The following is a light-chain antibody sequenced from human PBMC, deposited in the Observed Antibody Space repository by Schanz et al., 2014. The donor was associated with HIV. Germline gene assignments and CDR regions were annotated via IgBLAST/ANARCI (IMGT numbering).Light chain of an antibody. CDR2: GAS. Sequence: EIVLTQSPATLSLSPGERATLSCRASQSVSSYLAWYQQKPGQAPRLLIYGASNRAAGIPDRFSGSGSGTDFTLTISRLEPEDFAVYYCQQDGSSFGPGTKVEIK. J-gene: IGKJ3*01. CDR3: QQDGSS. CDR1: QSVSSY. V-gene: IGKV3-11*01.